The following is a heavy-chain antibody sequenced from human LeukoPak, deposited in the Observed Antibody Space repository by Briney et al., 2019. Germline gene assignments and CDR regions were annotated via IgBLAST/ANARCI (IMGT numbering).Heavy chain of an antibody. CDR1: GYTLTELS. CDR2: FDPEDGET. V-gene: IGHV1-24*01. Sequence: GASVEVSCKVSGYTLTELSMHWVRQAPGKGLEWMGGFDPEDGETIYAQKFQGRVTMTEDTSTDTACMELSSLRSEDTAVYYCARDLEMITFPPGAFDIWGQGTMVTVSS. J-gene: IGHJ3*02. D-gene: IGHD3-16*01. CDR3: ARDLEMITFPPGAFDI.